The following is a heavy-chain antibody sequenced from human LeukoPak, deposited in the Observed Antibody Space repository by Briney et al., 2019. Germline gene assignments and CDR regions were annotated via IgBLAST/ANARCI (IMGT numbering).Heavy chain of an antibody. V-gene: IGHV4-59*01. CDR3: ASTIAAAGTPPRFDY. Sequence: PSETLSLTCTVTGGSISSYYWSWIRQPPGKGLEWIGCIYYSGSTNYNPSLKSRVTISVDTSKNQFSLKLSSVTAADTAVYYCASTIAAAGTPPRFDYRGQGTLVTVSS. CDR2: IYYSGST. J-gene: IGHJ4*02. D-gene: IGHD6-13*01. CDR1: GGSISSYY.